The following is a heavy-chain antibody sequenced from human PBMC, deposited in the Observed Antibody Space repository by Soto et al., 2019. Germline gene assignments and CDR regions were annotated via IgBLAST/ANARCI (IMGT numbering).Heavy chain of an antibody. D-gene: IGHD3-22*01. CDR3: ATAPPYYYDSSGSGRDAFDI. Sequence: VASVKVSCKVSGYTLTELSMHWVRQAPGKGLEWMGGFDPEDGETIYAQKFQGRVTMTEDTSTDTAYMELSSLRSEDTAVYYCATAPPYYYDSSGSGRDAFDIWGQGTMVTVS. CDR1: GYTLTELS. V-gene: IGHV1-24*01. CDR2: FDPEDGET. J-gene: IGHJ3*02.